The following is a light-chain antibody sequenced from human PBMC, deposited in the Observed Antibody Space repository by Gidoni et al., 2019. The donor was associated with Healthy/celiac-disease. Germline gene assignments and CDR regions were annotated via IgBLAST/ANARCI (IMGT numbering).Light chain of an antibody. V-gene: IGKV3-11*01. J-gene: IGKJ4*01. CDR1: QSVSSY. CDR2: EAS. Sequence: EIVFTQSPATLSLSPGDRATLSCRASQSVSSYLAWYQQKPGQAPRLLIYEASNRATGIPARFSGSGSGTDFTLTSSSLEPEDFAVYYCQQRSNWPTFGGGTKVEIK. CDR3: QQRSNWPT.